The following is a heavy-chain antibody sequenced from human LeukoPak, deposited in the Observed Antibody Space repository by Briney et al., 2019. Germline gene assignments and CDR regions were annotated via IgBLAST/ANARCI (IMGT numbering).Heavy chain of an antibody. CDR1: GGSISRGSYY. V-gene: IGHV4-61*02. D-gene: IGHD4-11*01. J-gene: IGHJ4*02. CDR3: ARQQDYSDYEVYYFDY. CDR2: IYTSGST. Sequence: SQTLSLTCTVSGGSISRGSYYWSWTRQPAGKGLEWIGRIYTSGSTNCNPSLKSRVTISVDTSKNQFSLKLSSVTAADTAVYYCARQQDYSDYEVYYFDYWGQGTLVTVSS.